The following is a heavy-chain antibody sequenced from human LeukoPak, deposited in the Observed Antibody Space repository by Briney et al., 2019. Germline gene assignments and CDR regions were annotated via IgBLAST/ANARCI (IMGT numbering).Heavy chain of an antibody. J-gene: IGHJ4*02. V-gene: IGHV1-69*06. Sequence: ASVKVSCKASGGTFSSYAISWVRQAPGQGLEWMGGIIPIFGTANYAQKFQGRVTITADTSTSTAYMELRSLRSDDTAVYYCARDERYYDSSGSGVWGQGTLVTVSS. CDR3: ARDERYYDSSGSGV. D-gene: IGHD3-22*01. CDR2: IIPIFGTA. CDR1: GGTFSSYA.